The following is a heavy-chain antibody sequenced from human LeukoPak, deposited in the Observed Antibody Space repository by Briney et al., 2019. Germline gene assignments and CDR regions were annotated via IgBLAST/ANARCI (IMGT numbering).Heavy chain of an antibody. V-gene: IGHV3-74*01. D-gene: IGHD3-9*01. Sequence: GGSLRLSCAASGFTSSSYWMHWVRQAPGKGLVWVSRINSDGSSTSYADSVKGRFTISRDNAKNTLYLQMNSLRAEDTAVYYCARGAYFDWLLSYLDYWGQGTLVTVSS. CDR1: GFTSSSYW. J-gene: IGHJ4*02. CDR3: ARGAYFDWLLSYLDY. CDR2: INSDGSST.